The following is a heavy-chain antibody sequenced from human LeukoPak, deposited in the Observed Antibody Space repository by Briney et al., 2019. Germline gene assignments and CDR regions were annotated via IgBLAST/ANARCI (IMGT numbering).Heavy chain of an antibody. D-gene: IGHD3-3*01. Sequence: ASVKVSCRASGYTFTSYEISWGRQAPGQGLEWMGWMNPNNGNTGYAQKFKDRVILTRNTSTKTAYMELSSLRFEDTAVYYCARGQVGVGRLSTFGVVHPTWFDPWGQGTLVSVSS. CDR3: ARGQVGVGRLSTFGVVHPTWFDP. V-gene: IGHV1-8*01. CDR2: MNPNNGNT. CDR1: GYTFTSYE. J-gene: IGHJ5*02.